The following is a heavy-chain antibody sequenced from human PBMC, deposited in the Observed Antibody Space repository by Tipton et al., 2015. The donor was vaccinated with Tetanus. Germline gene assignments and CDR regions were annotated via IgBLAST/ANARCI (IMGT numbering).Heavy chain of an antibody. J-gene: IGHJ5*02. CDR3: ARDHRLSASYAGWFDP. CDR1: GGSFSGYN. D-gene: IGHD1-26*01. Sequence: TLSLTCAVYGGSFSGYNWSWIRQPPGKGLEWIGNVYSSGSTYYNPSLKGRVTISVDTSTTQFSLRLNSVTAADTAIYYCARDHRLSASYAGWFDPWGQGTLVTVSS. V-gene: IGHV4-59*01. CDR2: VYSSGST.